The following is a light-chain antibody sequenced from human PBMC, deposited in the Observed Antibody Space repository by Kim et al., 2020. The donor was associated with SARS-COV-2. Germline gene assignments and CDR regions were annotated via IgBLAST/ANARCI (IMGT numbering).Light chain of an antibody. CDR2: ARN. J-gene: IGLJ2*01. V-gene: IGLV3-19*01. CDR1: SLRSYY. CDR3: QSRDSGGNVV. Sequence: SSELTQDHAVSVALGQTVRITCQGDSLRSYYATWYQQKPRQAPLLVIFARNNRPSGIPDRFSGSTSGNTASLTISGAQAEDDADFYCQSRDSGGNVVFGGGTQLTVL.